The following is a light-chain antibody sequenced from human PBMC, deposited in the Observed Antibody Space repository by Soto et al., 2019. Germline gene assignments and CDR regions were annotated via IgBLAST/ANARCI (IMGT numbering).Light chain of an antibody. Sequence: QSVLTQPPSVSAAPGQKVTISCSGSSSNIGNNYVSWYQQLPGTAPKLLIYDNNKRPSGIPDRFSGSKSGTSATLGITGLQTGDEADYFCGTWDSSLSADNYVFGIGTKGTVL. J-gene: IGLJ1*01. CDR1: SSNIGNNY. CDR3: GTWDSSLSADNYV. CDR2: DNN. V-gene: IGLV1-51*01.